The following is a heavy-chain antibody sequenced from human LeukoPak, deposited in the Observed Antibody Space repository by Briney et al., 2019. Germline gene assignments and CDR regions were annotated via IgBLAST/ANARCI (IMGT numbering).Heavy chain of an antibody. D-gene: IGHD6-13*01. CDR3: AREGIAAAGHDY. CDR2: ISSSSSYI. J-gene: IGHJ4*02. V-gene: IGHV3-21*01. Sequence: VSYISSSSSYIYYADSVKGRFPISRDNAKNSLYLQMNSLRAEDTAVYYCAREGIAAAGHDYWGQGTLVTVSS.